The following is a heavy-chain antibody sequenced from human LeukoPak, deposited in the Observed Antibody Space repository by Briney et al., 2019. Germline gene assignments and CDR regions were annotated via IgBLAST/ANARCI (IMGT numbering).Heavy chain of an antibody. CDR2: IYYSGST. Sequence: SETLSLTCTVSGVSISSYYWSWIRQPPGKGLEWIGYIYYSGSTNYNPSLKSRVTISVDTSKNQFSLKLSSVTAADTAVYYCAETIPFSSAAFDIWGQGTMVTVSS. CDR1: GVSISSYY. J-gene: IGHJ3*02. D-gene: IGHD2/OR15-2a*01. CDR3: AETIPFSSAAFDI. V-gene: IGHV4-59*01.